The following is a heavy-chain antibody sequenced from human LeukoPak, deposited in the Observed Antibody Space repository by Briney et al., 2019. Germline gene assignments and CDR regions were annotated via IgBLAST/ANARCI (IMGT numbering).Heavy chain of an antibody. CDR2: VNPDGSSI. V-gene: IGHV3-74*01. Sequence: GGSLRLSCAASGFTFARYWVHWVRQAPGKGLVWVSRVNPDGSSITYGDSVKGRSTSSRDNSKNTLYLQMNSLKVEDTAVYYCARGGSYGDYWGQGFLVTVSS. D-gene: IGHD3-16*01. CDR3: ARGGSYGDY. J-gene: IGHJ4*02. CDR1: GFTFARYW.